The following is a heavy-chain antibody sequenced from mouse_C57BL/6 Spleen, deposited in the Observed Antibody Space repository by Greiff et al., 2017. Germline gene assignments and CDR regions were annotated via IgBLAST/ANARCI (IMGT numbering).Heavy chain of an antibody. V-gene: IGHV5-4*01. CDR2: ISAGGSYT. J-gene: IGHJ3*01. CDR1: GFTFSSYA. Sequence: EVQRVESGGGLVKPGGSLKLSCAASGFTFSSYAMSWVRQTPEKRLEWVATISAGGSYTYYPDNVKGRFTISRDNANNNLYLQMSHLKSEDTAMYYCARGELGRFAYWGQGTLVTVSA. D-gene: IGHD4-1*01. CDR3: ARGELGRFAY.